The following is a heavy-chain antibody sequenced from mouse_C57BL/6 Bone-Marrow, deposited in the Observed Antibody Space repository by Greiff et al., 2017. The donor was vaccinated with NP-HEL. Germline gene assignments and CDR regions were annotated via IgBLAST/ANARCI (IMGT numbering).Heavy chain of an antibody. CDR3: ARGGYYGSSYVAFAY. J-gene: IGHJ3*01. V-gene: IGHV1-42*01. Sequence: EVKLVESGPELVKPGASVKISCKASGYSFTGYYMNWVKQSPEKSLEWIGEINPSTGGTTYNQKFKAKATLTVDKSSSTAYMQLKSLTSEDSAVYYCARGGYYGSSYVAFAYWGQGTLVTVSA. CDR2: INPSTGGT. CDR1: GYSFTGYY. D-gene: IGHD1-1*01.